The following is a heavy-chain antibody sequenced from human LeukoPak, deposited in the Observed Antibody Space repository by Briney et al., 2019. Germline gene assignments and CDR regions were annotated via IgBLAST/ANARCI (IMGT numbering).Heavy chain of an antibody. CDR2: IYYSGST. CDR3: ASGLRDYDEYTDYYYYYMDV. Sequence: SETLSLTCTVSGGSISSYYWSWIRQPPGKGLEWLGYIYYSGSTNYNPSLKSRVTISVDTSKNQFSLKLSSVTAADTAVYYCASGLRDYDEYTDYYYYYMDVWGKGTTVTISS. D-gene: IGHD4-17*01. J-gene: IGHJ6*03. CDR1: GGSISSYY. V-gene: IGHV4-59*01.